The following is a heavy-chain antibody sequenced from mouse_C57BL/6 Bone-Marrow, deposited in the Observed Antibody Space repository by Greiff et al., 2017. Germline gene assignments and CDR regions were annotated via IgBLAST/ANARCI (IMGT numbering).Heavy chain of an antibody. CDR1: GFTFSDYG. J-gene: IGHJ1*03. V-gene: IGHV5-15*04. CDR3: ARRLYCDRDWYFVV. Sequence: EVKLVESGGGLVQPGGSLKLSCAASGFTFSDYGMAWVRQAPRKGPEWVAFISNLAYSIYYAVTVTGRFTISSGNAKNTLYLEMSSLRSEDTAMYYCARRLYCDRDWYFVVWGTGTTVTVSS. CDR2: ISNLAYSI.